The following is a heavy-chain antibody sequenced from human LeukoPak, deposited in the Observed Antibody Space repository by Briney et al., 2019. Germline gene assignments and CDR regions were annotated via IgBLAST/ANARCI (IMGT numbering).Heavy chain of an antibody. CDR3: ARVRPSNWNYYYYYYGMDV. Sequence: PSQTLSLTCTVSGGSISSGGYYWSWIRQHPGKGLEWIGYIYYSGSTYYNPSLKSRVTISVDTSKNQFSLKLSSVTAADTAVYYCARVRPSNWNYYYYYYGMDVWGQGTTVTVSS. J-gene: IGHJ6*02. CDR1: GGSISSGGYY. CDR2: IYYSGST. D-gene: IGHD1-7*01. V-gene: IGHV4-31*03.